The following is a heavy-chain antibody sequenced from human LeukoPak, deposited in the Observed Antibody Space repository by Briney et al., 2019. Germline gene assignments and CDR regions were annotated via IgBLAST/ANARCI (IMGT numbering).Heavy chain of an antibody. V-gene: IGHV3-21*01. CDR2: ISSSSSYI. CDR3: ARDGGYYDSSGYYPLDY. CDR1: GFTFSSYE. D-gene: IGHD3-22*01. J-gene: IGHJ4*02. Sequence: PGGSLRLSCAASGFTFSSYEMNWVRQAPGKGLEWVSSISSSSSYIYYADSVKGRFTISRDNAKNSLYLQMNSLRAEDTAVYYCARDGGYYDSSGYYPLDYWGQGTLVTVSS.